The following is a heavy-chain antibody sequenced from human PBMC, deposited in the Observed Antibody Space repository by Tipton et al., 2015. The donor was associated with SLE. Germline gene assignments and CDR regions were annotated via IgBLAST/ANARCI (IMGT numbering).Heavy chain of an antibody. V-gene: IGHV4-30-2*01. CDR3: ARGLIAARPFDY. D-gene: IGHD6-6*01. CDR2: IYHSGST. CDR1: GGSISSGGYS. Sequence: TLSLTCAVSGGSISSGGYSWSWIRQPPGKGLEWIGYIYHSGSTYYNPSLKSRVTISVDRSKNQFSLKLGSVTAADTAVYYCARGLIAARPFDYWGQGTLVTVFS. J-gene: IGHJ4*02.